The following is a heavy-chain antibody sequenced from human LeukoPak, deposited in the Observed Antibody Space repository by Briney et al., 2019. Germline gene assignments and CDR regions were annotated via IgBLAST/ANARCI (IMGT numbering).Heavy chain of an antibody. CDR1: GGAISSGSYY. J-gene: IGHJ4*02. CDR3: ARGYSSSWYDY. D-gene: IGHD6-13*01. V-gene: IGHV4-39*07. Sequence: SETLSLTCIVSGGAISSGSYYWGWIRQPPGKGLEWIGSMYYTGSTYNSPSLKSRVTISVDTSKNQFSLKLSSVTAADTAVYYCARGYSSSWYDYWGQGTLVTVSS. CDR2: MYYTGST.